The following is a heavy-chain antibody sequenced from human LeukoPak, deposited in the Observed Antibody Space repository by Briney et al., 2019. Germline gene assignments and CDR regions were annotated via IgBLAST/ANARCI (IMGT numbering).Heavy chain of an antibody. CDR2: ISAYNGNT. CDR1: GYTFTSYG. D-gene: IGHD6-13*01. V-gene: IGHV1-18*01. J-gene: IGHJ6*02. CDR3: ASPYPGIAAAGHSFYYGMDV. Sequence: ASVKVSCKASGYTFTSYGISWVRQAPGQGLEWMGWISAYNGNTNYAQKLQGRVTMTTDTSTSTAYMRLSSLKSEDTAVYYCASPYPGIAAAGHSFYYGMDVWGQGTTVTVSS.